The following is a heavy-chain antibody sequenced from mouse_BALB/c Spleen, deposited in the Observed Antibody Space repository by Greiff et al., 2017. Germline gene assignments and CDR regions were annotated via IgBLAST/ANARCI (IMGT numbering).Heavy chain of an antibody. CDR1: GFSLSTSGMG. Sequence: HVTLKVSGPGILQPSQTLSLTCSFSGFSLSTSGMGVSWIRQPSGKGLEWLAHIYWDDDKRYNPSLKSRLTISKDTSRNQVFLKITSVDTADTATYYCARSRTTATYWYFDVWGAGTTVTVSS. V-gene: IGHV8-12*01. J-gene: IGHJ1*01. D-gene: IGHD1-2*01. CDR2: IYWDDDK. CDR3: ARSRTTATYWYFDV.